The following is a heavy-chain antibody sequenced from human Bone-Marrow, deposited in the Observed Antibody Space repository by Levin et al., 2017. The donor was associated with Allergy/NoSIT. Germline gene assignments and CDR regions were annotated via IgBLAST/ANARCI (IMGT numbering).Heavy chain of an antibody. Sequence: PGGSLRLSCAASGFTFSSYAMSWVRQAPGKGLEWVSAISGSGGSTYYADSVKGRFTISRDNSKNTLYLQMNSLRAEDTAVYYCAKGGSSSWYSVRADAFDIWGQGTMVTVSS. CDR3: AKGGSSSWYSVRADAFDI. V-gene: IGHV3-23*01. CDR2: ISGSGGST. CDR1: GFTFSSYA. J-gene: IGHJ3*02. D-gene: IGHD6-13*01.